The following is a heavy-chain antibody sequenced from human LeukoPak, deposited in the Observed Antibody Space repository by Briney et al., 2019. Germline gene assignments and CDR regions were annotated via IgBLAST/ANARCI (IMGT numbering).Heavy chain of an antibody. V-gene: IGHV1-18*01. J-gene: IGHJ3*01. CDR2: ISAYNDNT. CDR3: ARDSPSKYCSSSSCYMDALDV. D-gene: IGHD2-2*02. Sequence: ASVKVSCKASGYTFTSYGISWVRQAPGQGLEWMGRISAYNDNTNYAQNLQGRVTMTTDTSTSTAYMELRSLRSDDTAVYYCARDSPSKYCSSSSCYMDALDVWGQGTMVTVSS. CDR1: GYTFTSYG.